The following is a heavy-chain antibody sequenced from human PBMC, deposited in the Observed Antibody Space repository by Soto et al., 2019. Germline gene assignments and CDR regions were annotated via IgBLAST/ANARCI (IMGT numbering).Heavy chain of an antibody. CDR3: ARGLREIVVVLPTGNWFDP. J-gene: IGHJ5*02. CDR2: IYYSGST. D-gene: IGHD3-22*01. CDR1: GGSISSYY. Sequence: SETLSLTCTVSGGSISSYYWSWIRQPPGKGLEWIGYIYYSGSTYYNPSLKSRVTISVDTSKNQFSLKLSSVTAADTAVYYCARGLREIVVVLPTGNWFDPWGQGTLVTVSS. V-gene: IGHV4-59*08.